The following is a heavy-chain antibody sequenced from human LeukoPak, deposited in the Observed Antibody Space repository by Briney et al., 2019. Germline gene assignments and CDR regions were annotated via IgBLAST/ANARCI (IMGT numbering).Heavy chain of an antibody. Sequence: GGSLRLSCTASGFTFSSQGMTWVRQTPGKGLEWVSSISRTGDSTYYADSVKGRFTISRDNSKNTLYLQLNSLRAEDTAVYYCAEERFNDYGDFDYWGQGTLVTVSS. CDR2: ISRTGDST. CDR1: GFTFSSQG. D-gene: IGHD4-17*01. CDR3: AEERFNDYGDFDY. J-gene: IGHJ4*02. V-gene: IGHV3-23*01.